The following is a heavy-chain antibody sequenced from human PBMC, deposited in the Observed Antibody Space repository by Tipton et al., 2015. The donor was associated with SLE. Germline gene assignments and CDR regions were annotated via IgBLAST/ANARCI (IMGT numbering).Heavy chain of an antibody. CDR3: ARGAYYAFDI. Sequence: TLSLTCTVSVGPLTSGRYYWSWIRQPPGKGLEWIGYIYYTGSTNYNPSLKSRVSISVDTSKNQFSLQLNSVTPEDTAVYYCARGAYYAFDIWGQGTMVTVSS. V-gene: IGHV4-61*01. CDR2: IYYTGST. D-gene: IGHD2-21*01. CDR1: VGPLTSGRYY. J-gene: IGHJ3*02.